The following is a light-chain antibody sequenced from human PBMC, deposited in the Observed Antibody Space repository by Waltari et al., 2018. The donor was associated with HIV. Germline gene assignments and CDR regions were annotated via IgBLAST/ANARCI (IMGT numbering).Light chain of an antibody. CDR3: QSYDSSLTGSV. CDR2: GNT. Sequence: QSVLTQPPSVSGAPGQRVTISCTGSSSNIGAGYDVHWYQQLPGTPPKLLIYGNTIRPSGVPDRFSGSKSGTSPSLAITGLQAEDEADYYCQSYDSSLTGSVFGGGTKLTVL. J-gene: IGLJ2*01. CDR1: SSNIGAGYD. V-gene: IGLV1-40*01.